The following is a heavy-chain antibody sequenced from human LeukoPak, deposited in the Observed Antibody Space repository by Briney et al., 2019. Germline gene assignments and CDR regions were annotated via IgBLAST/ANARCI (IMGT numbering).Heavy chain of an antibody. D-gene: IGHD7-27*01. Sequence: GGSLRLSCAASGFTFNNYAMSWVRQAPGKGLEWVSLISGSTGSTYYADSMKGRFTVSRDNSKNTLYLQMNRLRAEDTALYYCAREILTGYAFDIWGQGTMVTVSS. CDR2: ISGSTGST. CDR1: GFTFNNYA. V-gene: IGHV3-23*01. J-gene: IGHJ3*02. CDR3: AREILTGYAFDI.